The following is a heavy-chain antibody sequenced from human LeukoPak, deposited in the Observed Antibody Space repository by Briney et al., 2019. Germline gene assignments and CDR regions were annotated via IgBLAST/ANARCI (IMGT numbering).Heavy chain of an antibody. V-gene: IGHV3-7*01. CDR1: GFTFSDYW. J-gene: IGHJ4*02. D-gene: IGHD5-18*01. CDR2: IKLDGSEK. Sequence: AGGSLRLSCAASGFTFSDYWMSWVRQAPGKGLEWVANIKLDGSEKYYVDSVKGQFIISRDNAKNSLYLQMNSLRAEDTAVYYCAILRYSYVHDYWGQGTLVTVSS. CDR3: AILRYSYVHDY.